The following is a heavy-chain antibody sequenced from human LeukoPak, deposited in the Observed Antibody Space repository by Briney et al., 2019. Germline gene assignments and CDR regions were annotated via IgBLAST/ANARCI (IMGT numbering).Heavy chain of an antibody. V-gene: IGHV4-59*01. CDR3: AREDVWGNNRPKGHFDY. D-gene: IGHD3-16*02. J-gene: IGHJ4*02. CDR1: GGSISSYY. Sequence: SETLSLTCTVSGGSISSYYWSWIRQPPGKGLEWIGYIYGRGSTNYNPSLKSRTTISLDTSKNQFSLKLNSVTAADTAVYYCAREDVWGNNRPKGHFDYWGQGTLVTVSS. CDR2: IYGRGST.